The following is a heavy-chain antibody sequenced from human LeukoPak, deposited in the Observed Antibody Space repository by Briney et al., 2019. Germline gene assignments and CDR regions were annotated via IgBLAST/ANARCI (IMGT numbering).Heavy chain of an antibody. Sequence: SETLSLTCTVSVGSISSHYWSWIRQPPGKGLEWIGYIYYSGSTNYNPSLKSRVTISVDTSKNQFSLKLGSVNAADTAVYYCARVLNYYYYMDVWGKGTTVTVSS. CDR2: IYYSGST. CDR3: ARVLNYYYYMDV. D-gene: IGHD2-8*02. V-gene: IGHV4-59*11. J-gene: IGHJ6*03. CDR1: VGSISSHY.